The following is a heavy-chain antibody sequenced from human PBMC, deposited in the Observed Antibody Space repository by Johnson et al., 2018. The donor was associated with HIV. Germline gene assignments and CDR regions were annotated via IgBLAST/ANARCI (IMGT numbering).Heavy chain of an antibody. J-gene: IGHJ3*02. V-gene: IGHV3-30*03. CDR1: GFTFSSYG. CDR2: ISYDGSNK. D-gene: IGHD3-3*01. CDR3: ASSYDFWSGYPTNAFDI. Sequence: VQVVESGGGVVQPGRSLRLSCAASGFTFSSYGMHWVRQAPGKGLEWVAVISYDGSNKYYADSVKGRFTISRDNSKNTLYLQMNSLRAEDTAVYYCASSYDFWSGYPTNAFDIWGQGTMVTVSS.